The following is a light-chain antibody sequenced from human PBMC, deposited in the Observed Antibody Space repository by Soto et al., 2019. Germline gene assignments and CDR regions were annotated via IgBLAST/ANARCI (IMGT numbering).Light chain of an antibody. CDR3: TSWTTSTTMI. CDR2: DVN. Sequence: QSLLTKPASVYRFPGQSITISCPGTSSDIGAYNFVSWYQQHPGKAPKLMLYDVNIRPSGVSNRFSGSKSGNTASLTISGLQAEDEADYYCTSWTTSTTMIFGGGTKVTVL. V-gene: IGLV2-14*03. CDR1: SSDIGAYNF. J-gene: IGLJ2*01.